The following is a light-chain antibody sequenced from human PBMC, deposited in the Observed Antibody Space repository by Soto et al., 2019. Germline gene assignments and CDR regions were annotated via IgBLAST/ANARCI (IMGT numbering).Light chain of an antibody. J-gene: IGKJ1*01. V-gene: IGKV3-11*01. Sequence: ETVLTQSPATLSLSPGERATLSCRASQSVGTYLAWYQQKPGQAPRLLIYDVSTRATGIPDRFSGSGSGTDFTLTISSLQPEDFAVYCCQQHWNWPQTFGQGTKVDIK. CDR2: DVS. CDR1: QSVGTY. CDR3: QQHWNWPQT.